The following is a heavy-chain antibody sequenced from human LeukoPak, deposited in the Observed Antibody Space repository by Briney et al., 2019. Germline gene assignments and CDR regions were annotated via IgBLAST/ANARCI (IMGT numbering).Heavy chain of an antibody. CDR3: ARGRAGLAAAGTYDY. J-gene: IGHJ4*02. V-gene: IGHV1-8*01. CDR2: INPNSGRT. CDR1: GYTFTSSD. D-gene: IGHD6-13*01. Sequence: ASGKVSCKASGYTFTSSDLNWVRQAAGQGLEWMGWINPNSGRTGYAQKFQGRVTMTAKTSISTAYMELSSLTFDDTAVYYCARGRAGLAAAGTYDYWGQGTLITVSS.